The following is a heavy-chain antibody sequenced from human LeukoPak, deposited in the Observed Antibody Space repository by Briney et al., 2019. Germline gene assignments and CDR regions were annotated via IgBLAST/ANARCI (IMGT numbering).Heavy chain of an antibody. CDR3: ARAGAIRRITMVRGAWAFDY. CDR1: GFTVSSNY. Sequence: PGGSLRLSCAASGFTVSSNYMSWVRQAPGKGLEWVSVIYSGGSTYYADSVKGRFTISRDNSKNTLYLQMNSLRAEDTAVYYCARAGAIRRITMVRGAWAFDYWGQGTLVTVSS. J-gene: IGHJ4*02. CDR2: IYSGGST. V-gene: IGHV3-66*01. D-gene: IGHD3-10*01.